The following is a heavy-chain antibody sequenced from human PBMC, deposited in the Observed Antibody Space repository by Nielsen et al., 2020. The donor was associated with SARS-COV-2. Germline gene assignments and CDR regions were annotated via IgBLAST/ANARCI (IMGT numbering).Heavy chain of an antibody. CDR2: ISAYNGNT. CDR1: GGTFSSYA. D-gene: IGHD3-16*01. V-gene: IGHV1-18*01. Sequence: ASVKVSCKASGGTFSSYAISWVRQAPGQGLEWMGWISAYNGNTNYAQKLQGRVTMTTDTSTSTAYMELRSLRSDDTAVYYCARVLRLGRLTYYYYGMDVWGQGTTVTVSS. CDR3: ARVLRLGRLTYYYYGMDV. J-gene: IGHJ6*02.